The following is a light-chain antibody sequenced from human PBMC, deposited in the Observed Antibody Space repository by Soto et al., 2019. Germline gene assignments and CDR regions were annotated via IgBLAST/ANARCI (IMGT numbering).Light chain of an antibody. CDR3: QQCGSSPS. Sequence: EIVLTQSPGTLSLSPGERATLCCRASESVSSSYLAWYQQKPSQAPRLLIYDTSSRATGIPDRFSGSGSGTDFTLAISRLEPEDFAVYYCQQCGSSPSFGQGTKVEIK. V-gene: IGKV3-20*01. CDR2: DTS. J-gene: IGKJ1*01. CDR1: ESVSSSY.